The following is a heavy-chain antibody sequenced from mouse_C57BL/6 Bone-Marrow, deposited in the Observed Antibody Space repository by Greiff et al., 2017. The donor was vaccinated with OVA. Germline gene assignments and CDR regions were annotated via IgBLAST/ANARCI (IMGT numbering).Heavy chain of an antibody. V-gene: IGHV1-82*01. CDR3: ARLITTVVGAMDY. J-gene: IGHJ4*01. D-gene: IGHD1-1*01. CDR1: GYAFSSSW. CDR2: IYPGDGDT. Sequence: QVQLQQPGPELVKPGASVKISCKASGYAFSSSWMNWVKQRPGKGLEWIGRIYPGDGDTNYNGKFKGKATLTADKSSSTAYMQLSSLTSEDSAVYFCARLITTVVGAMDYWGQGTSVTVSS.